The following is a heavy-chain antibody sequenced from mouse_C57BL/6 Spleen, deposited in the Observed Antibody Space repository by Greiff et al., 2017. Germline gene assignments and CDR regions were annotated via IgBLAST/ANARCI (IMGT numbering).Heavy chain of an antibody. D-gene: IGHD1-1*01. J-gene: IGHJ3*01. Sequence: VQLQQSGAELVQPGASVKLSCKASSYTFTEYTIHWVKQRSGQGLEWIGWFYPGSGSIKYNEKFKDKATLTADESSSTVYMEISRLTSEGSAVYFGARLEDYYGSGGSFAYWGQGTLVTVSA. V-gene: IGHV1-62-2*01. CDR2: FYPGSGSI. CDR3: ARLEDYYGSGGSFAY. CDR1: SYTFTEYT.